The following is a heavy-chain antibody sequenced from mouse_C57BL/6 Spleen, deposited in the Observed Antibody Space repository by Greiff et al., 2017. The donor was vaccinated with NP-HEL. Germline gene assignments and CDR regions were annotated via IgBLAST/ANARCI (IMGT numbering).Heavy chain of an antibody. J-gene: IGHJ3*01. V-gene: IGHV1-55*01. CDR1: GYTFTSYW. CDR3: ARYLDYYGSSYLAY. Sequence: QVQLQQPGAELVKPGASVKMSCKASGYTFTSYWITWVKQRPGQGLEWIGDIYPGSGSTNYNEKFKSKARRTVDTSSSTAYMQLSSLTSEVSAVYYCARYLDYYGSSYLAYWGQGTLVTVSA. D-gene: IGHD1-1*01. CDR2: IYPGSGST.